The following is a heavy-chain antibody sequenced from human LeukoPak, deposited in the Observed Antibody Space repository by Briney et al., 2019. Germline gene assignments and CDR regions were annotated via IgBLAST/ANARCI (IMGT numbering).Heavy chain of an antibody. D-gene: IGHD1-1*01. CDR2: IYYSGST. CDR3: ARGDLEAGIFDY. V-gene: IGHV4-31*03. J-gene: IGHJ4*02. CDR1: GGSISSGGYY. Sequence: ASQTLSLTCTVSGGSISSGGYYWSWIRQHPGKGLEWIGYIYYSGSTYYNPSLKSRVTISVDTSMNQFSLKLSSVTAADTAVYYCARGDLEAGIFDYWGQGTLVTVSS.